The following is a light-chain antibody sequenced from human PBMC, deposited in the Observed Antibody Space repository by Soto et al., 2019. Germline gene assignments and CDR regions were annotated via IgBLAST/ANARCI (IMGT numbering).Light chain of an antibody. V-gene: IGLV1-51*01. Sequence: QSVLTQRPSVSAAPGQKVTISCSGGSSNIGNNYVSWYQQLPGTAPKLLIYDNNKRPSGIPDRFSGSKSGTSATLGITGLQTGDEADYYCGTWDSSLSAYVFGTGTKATVL. J-gene: IGLJ1*01. CDR1: SSNIGNNY. CDR2: DNN. CDR3: GTWDSSLSAYV.